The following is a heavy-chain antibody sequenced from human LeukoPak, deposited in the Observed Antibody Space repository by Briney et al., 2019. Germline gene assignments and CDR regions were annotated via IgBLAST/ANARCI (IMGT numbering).Heavy chain of an antibody. V-gene: IGHV4-39*01. CDR3: ARRRTMFGYFAGEFDY. Sequence: PSETLSLTCTVSGGSISSSSYYWGWIRQAPGKGLEWIGSIYYSGSTNNNPSLKSRVTISVDTSKNQFSPKLSSVTAADTAVYYCARRRTMFGYFAGEFDYWGQGTLVTVSS. D-gene: IGHD3-10*02. CDR1: GGSISSSSYY. CDR2: IYYSGST. J-gene: IGHJ4*02.